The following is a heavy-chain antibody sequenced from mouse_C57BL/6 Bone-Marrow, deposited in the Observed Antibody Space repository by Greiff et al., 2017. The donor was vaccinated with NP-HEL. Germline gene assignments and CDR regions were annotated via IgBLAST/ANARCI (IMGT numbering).Heavy chain of an antibody. CDR2: INPYNGGT. D-gene: IGHD2-12*01. CDR1: GYTFTDYY. CDR3: ARGYDDYAMDY. J-gene: IGHJ4*01. V-gene: IGHV1-19*01. Sequence: VQLQQSGPVLVKPGASVKMSCKASGYTFTDYYMNWVKQSHGKSLEWIGVINPYNGGTSYNQKFKGKATLTVDKSSSTAYMELNSLTSEDSAVYYCARGYDDYAMDYWGQGTSVTVSS.